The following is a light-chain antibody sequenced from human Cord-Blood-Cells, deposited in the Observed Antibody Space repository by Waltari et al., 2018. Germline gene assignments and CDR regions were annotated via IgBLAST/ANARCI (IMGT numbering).Light chain of an antibody. CDR1: SSDVGGYNY. Sequence: QSALTQPASVSGSPGQSITISCTGTSSDVGGYNYVSWYQQHPGKAPKLMIYDVSKRPSGFSDRFSGAKSGHTASLTISGLQAEDEADYSCSSYTSSSTYVFGTGTKVTVL. CDR2: DVS. CDR3: SSYTSSSTYV. V-gene: IGLV2-14*01. J-gene: IGLJ1*01.